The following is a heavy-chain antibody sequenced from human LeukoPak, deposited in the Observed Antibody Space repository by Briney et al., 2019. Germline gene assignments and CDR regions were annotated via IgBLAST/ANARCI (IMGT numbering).Heavy chain of an antibody. CDR2: ISSSSSYI. Sequence: GGSLRLSCAASGFTFSSYSMNWVRQAPGKGLEGVSSISSSSSYIYYADSVKGRFTISRDNAKNSLYLQMNSLRAEDTAVYYCARGGYYGSYYGDYWGQGTLVTVSS. D-gene: IGHD1-26*01. CDR1: GFTFSSYS. J-gene: IGHJ4*02. V-gene: IGHV3-21*01. CDR3: ARGGYYGSYYGDY.